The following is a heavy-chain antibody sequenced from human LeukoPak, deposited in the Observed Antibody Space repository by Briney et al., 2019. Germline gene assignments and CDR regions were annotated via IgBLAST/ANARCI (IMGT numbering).Heavy chain of an antibody. CDR3: ARGRTGDAFDI. CDR1: GGSISISSYY. V-gene: IGHV4-61*05. D-gene: IGHD1-1*01. Sequence: PSETLSLTCTVSGGSISISSYYWSWIRQSPGKGLEWIGYVFYSGKTDYSPSLRSRVSMSVDTSKNQFSLKLSSVTAADTAVYYCARGRTGDAFDIWGQGTMVTVSS. J-gene: IGHJ3*02. CDR2: VFYSGKT.